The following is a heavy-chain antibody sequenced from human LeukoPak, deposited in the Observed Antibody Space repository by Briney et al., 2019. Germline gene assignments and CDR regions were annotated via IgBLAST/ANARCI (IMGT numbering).Heavy chain of an antibody. J-gene: IGHJ5*02. CDR3: ARGPASGSDFAWFDP. Sequence: SETLSLTCAVYGGSLSNYYWSWIRQPPGKGLEWIGEINHSGSNKFNPSLKSRVTILVDMSKSQFSLELRSVTAADTAVYYCARGPASGSDFAWFDPWGQGTLVTVSS. D-gene: IGHD3-10*01. CDR1: GGSLSNYY. V-gene: IGHV4-34*01. CDR2: INHSGSN.